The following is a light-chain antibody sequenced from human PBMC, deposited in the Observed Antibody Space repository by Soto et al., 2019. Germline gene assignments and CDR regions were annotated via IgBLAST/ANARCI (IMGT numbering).Light chain of an antibody. Sequence: QSVLTQPASVPGSPGQSTTISCTGTSSDVGGYNYVAWYQQHPGKAPKLLIYNVSNRPSGVSNRFSGSKSGNTASLTISGLQAEDEADYYCTSYTNRYTYVFGTGTRSPS. J-gene: IGLJ1*01. CDR3: TSYTNRYTYV. V-gene: IGLV2-14*01. CDR2: NVS. CDR1: SSDVGGYNY.